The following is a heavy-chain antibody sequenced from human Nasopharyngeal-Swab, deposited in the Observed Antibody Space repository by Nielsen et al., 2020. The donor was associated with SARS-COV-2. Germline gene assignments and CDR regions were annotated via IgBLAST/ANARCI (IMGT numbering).Heavy chain of an antibody. J-gene: IGHJ6*02. V-gene: IGHV3-21*01. CDR3: ARDSNGMDV. Sequence: VRQAPGKGLEWVSSISSSRSYIYYADSVKGRFTISRDNAKNSLYLQMNSLRAEDTAVYYCARDSNGMDVWGQGTTVTVSS. CDR2: ISSSRSYI. D-gene: IGHD2/OR15-2a*01.